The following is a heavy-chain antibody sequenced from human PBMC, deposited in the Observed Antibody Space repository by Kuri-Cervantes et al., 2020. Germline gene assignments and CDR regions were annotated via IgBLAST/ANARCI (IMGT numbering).Heavy chain of an antibody. CDR3: ARGLPTSY. Sequence: SETLSLTCAVYGGAFSDYYWNWIRQPPGKGLEWIGEINHSGRTNYNLSLKSRVTISIDTSKDQFSLRLTSVTAADTAVYYCARGLPTSYWGQGTLVTVSS. CDR1: GGAFSDYY. CDR2: INHSGRT. V-gene: IGHV4-34*01. J-gene: IGHJ1*01.